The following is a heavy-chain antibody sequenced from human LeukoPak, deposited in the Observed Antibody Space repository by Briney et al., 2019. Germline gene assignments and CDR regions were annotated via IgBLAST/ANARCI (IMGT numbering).Heavy chain of an antibody. Sequence: GGSLRLSCAASGFTFSSYAMQWVRQAPGKGLEYVSAISSNGGSTYYANSVKGRFTISRDNSKNTLYLQMGSLRAEDMAVYYCARNRGYRFDPWGQGTLVTVSS. J-gene: IGHJ5*02. V-gene: IGHV3-64*01. CDR2: ISSNGGST. CDR1: GFTFSSYA. CDR3: ARNRGYRFDP. D-gene: IGHD5-18*01.